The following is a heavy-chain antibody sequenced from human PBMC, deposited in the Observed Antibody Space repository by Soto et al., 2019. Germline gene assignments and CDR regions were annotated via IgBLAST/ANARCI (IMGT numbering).Heavy chain of an antibody. J-gene: IGHJ5*02. D-gene: IGHD1-26*01. V-gene: IGHV5-51*01. CDR1: GYTFTSYW. CDR3: MRQLGVGADNWFHP. CDR2: IYPGDSDT. Sequence: PGESLKISCVASGYTFTSYWIGWVRQMPGKGLEWMGIIYPGDSDTRYSPSFRGQVTISADKSISTAYLQWSSLKASDTAMYYCMRQLGVGADNWFHPWGQGTLVTVSS.